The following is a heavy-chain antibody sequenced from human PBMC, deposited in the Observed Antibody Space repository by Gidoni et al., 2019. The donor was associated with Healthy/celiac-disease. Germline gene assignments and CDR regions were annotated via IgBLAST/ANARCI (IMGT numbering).Heavy chain of an antibody. Sequence: PSQTLSLTCTVSGGSISSGDYYWSWLRQPPGKGLEWIGYIYYSGSTYYNPSLKSRVTISVDTSKNQFSLKLSSVTAADTAVYYCAREPSLRNGEFDYWGQGTLVTVSS. CDR3: AREPSLRNGEFDY. J-gene: IGHJ4*02. CDR1: GGSISSGDYY. CDR2: IYYSGST. D-gene: IGHD1-1*01. V-gene: IGHV4-30-4*01.